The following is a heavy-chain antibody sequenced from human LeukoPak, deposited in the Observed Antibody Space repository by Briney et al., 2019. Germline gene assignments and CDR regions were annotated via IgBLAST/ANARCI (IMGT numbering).Heavy chain of an antibody. V-gene: IGHV4-39*07. CDR1: GGSISSSSYY. Sequence: SETLSLTCTVSGGSISSSSYYWGWIRQPPGKGLEWIGSIYYSGSTYYNPSLKSRVTISVDTSKNQFSLKLSSVTAADTAVYYCARGGVDTAMMHGWFDPWGQGTLVTVSS. J-gene: IGHJ5*02. D-gene: IGHD5-18*01. CDR2: IYYSGST. CDR3: ARGGVDTAMMHGWFDP.